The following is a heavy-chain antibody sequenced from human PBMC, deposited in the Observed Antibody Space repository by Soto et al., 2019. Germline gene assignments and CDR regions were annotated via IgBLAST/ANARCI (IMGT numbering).Heavy chain of an antibody. V-gene: IGHV3-30-3*01. Sequence: GGSLRLSCAASGFTFSTFPVHWVRQAPGKGLEWVALISHDGGNKYYADSVKGRFTISRDNSKNTLYLQMNSLRAEDTAVYYCARWNVQYDSYGYFWGRGTQVTVSS. CDR3: ARWNVQYDSYGYF. D-gene: IGHD5-18*01. J-gene: IGHJ4*02. CDR2: ISHDGGNK. CDR1: GFTFSTFP.